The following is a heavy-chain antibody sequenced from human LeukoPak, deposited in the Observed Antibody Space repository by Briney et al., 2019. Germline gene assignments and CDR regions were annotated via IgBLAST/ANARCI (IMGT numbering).Heavy chain of an antibody. CDR3: ARDGRGEFDY. J-gene: IGHJ4*02. Sequence: GGSLRLSCAASGFTFSSYEMNWVRQAPGKGLEWVSYISSSGSTIYHADSVKGRFTISRDNAKNSLYLHMNGLRAEDTAVYFCARDGRGEFDYWGQGTLVTVSS. D-gene: IGHD3-10*01. CDR1: GFTFSSYE. CDR2: ISSSGSTI. V-gene: IGHV3-48*03.